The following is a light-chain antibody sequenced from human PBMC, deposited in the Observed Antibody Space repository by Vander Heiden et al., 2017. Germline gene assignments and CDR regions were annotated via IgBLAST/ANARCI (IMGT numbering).Light chain of an antibody. Sequence: EIVLTQSPGTLSLSPGERATLSCRASQSVGSNFLAWYQQKPGQAPRLLIFGASSRATGIPDRFSGSGSGTDFTLTISRLEPEDFAVYYCQQYDPPLTFGGGTKVEIK. CDR3: QQYDPPLT. V-gene: IGKV3-20*01. J-gene: IGKJ4*01. CDR2: GAS. CDR1: QSVGSNF.